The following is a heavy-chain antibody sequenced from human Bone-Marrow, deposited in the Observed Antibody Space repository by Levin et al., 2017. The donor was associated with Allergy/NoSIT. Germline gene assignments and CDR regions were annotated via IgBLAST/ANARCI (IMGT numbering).Heavy chain of an antibody. D-gene: IGHD3-16*01. CDR2: INPGGGSR. Sequence: PGASVKVSCQASGYTFSSYYIHWVRQTPRRGLEWMGLINPGGGSRINAQKFQGRVTVTSDTSASVAYMEMTGLVFADSGTYFCVRGDYTSAWRWGPKTVTTEYWGQGSRISVSS. J-gene: IGHJ4*02. CDR1: GYTFSSYY. V-gene: IGHV1-46*01. CDR3: VRGDYTSAWRWGPKTVTTEY.